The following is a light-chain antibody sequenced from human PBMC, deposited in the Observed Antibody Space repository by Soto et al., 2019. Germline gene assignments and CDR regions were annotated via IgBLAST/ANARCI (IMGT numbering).Light chain of an antibody. V-gene: IGKV1-5*01. J-gene: IGKJ1*01. CDR3: QHYNSYWT. Sequence: DIQMTQSPSTQSASVGDRVTITCRASQSISSWLAWYQQKPGKAPKLLIYDASTLKGGVPSRFSGSGSGTEFTLTISSLQPDDFAAYYCQHYNSYWTFGQGTEVEIK. CDR1: QSISSW. CDR2: DAS.